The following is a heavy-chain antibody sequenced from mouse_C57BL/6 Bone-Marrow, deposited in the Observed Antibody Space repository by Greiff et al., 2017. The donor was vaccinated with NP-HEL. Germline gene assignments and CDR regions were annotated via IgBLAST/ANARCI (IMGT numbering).Heavy chain of an antibody. CDR1: EYEFPSHD. CDR3: ARGVGDGYRYWYFDV. D-gene: IGHD2-3*01. CDR2: INSDGGST. V-gene: IGHV5-2*01. Sequence: EVKLVESGGGLVQPGESLKLSCESNEYEFPSHDMSWVRKTPEKRLELVAAINSDGGSTYYPDTMERRFIISRDNTKKTLYLQMSSLRSEDTALYYCARGVGDGYRYWYFDVWGTGTTVTVSS. J-gene: IGHJ1*03.